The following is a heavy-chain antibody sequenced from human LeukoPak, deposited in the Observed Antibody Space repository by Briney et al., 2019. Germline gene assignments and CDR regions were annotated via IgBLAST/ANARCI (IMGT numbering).Heavy chain of an antibody. V-gene: IGHV4-59*01. Sequence: SETLSLTCTVSGGSISSYYWSWIRQPPGKGLERIGYIYYSGSTSYNPSLKSRVTISVDTSKNQFSLKLSSVTAADTAVYYCARGVYSGSYYSRQYAYYFDYWGQGTLVTVSS. CDR1: GGSISSYY. CDR2: IYYSGST. CDR3: ARGVYSGSYYSRQYAYYFDY. J-gene: IGHJ4*02. D-gene: IGHD1-26*01.